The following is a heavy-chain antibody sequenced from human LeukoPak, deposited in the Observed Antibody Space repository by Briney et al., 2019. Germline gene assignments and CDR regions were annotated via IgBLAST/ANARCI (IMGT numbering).Heavy chain of an antibody. CDR3: ARDVGSGDGHNLDS. V-gene: IGHV1-18*01. CDR2: ISAYSGNK. Sequence: WASVTVSCKGAGYTFTSYGFSWVRQAPGQGLEWIGWISAYSGNKKYGQRFQDRLTMTTDASTSTSYMELRSLGSDDTAVYYCARDVGSGDGHNLDSWGHGTLVIVSS. D-gene: IGHD5-24*01. J-gene: IGHJ5*01. CDR1: GYTFTSYG.